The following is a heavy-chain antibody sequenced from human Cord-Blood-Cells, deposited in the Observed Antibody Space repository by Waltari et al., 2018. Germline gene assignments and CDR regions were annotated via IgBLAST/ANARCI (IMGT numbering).Heavy chain of an antibody. J-gene: IGHJ4*02. Sequence: QVQLVQSGAEVKKPGASVKVSCKASGYTFTSYAMHWVRQAPGQRLEWMEWINAGNGNTKYSQKFQGRVTITRDTSASTAYMELSSLRSEDTAVYYCARDYYGSGSFDYWGQGTLVTVSS. V-gene: IGHV1-3*01. D-gene: IGHD3-10*01. CDR1: GYTFTSYA. CDR2: INAGNGNT. CDR3: ARDYYGSGSFDY.